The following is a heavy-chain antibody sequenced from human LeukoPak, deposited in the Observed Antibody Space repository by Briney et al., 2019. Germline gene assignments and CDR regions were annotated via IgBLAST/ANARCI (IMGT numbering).Heavy chain of an antibody. V-gene: IGHV3-15*01. Sequence: PGGSMRLSCAASGFTFNKAWMSWVRQAPGKGLEWVGRIKSKTDDGTTDYAAPVKGRFTISRDDLKETLYLQMNSLKTEDTAVYYCTTGYSNYLRYYYYFYMDVWGKGTTVTVSS. CDR3: TTGYSNYLRYYYYFYMDV. J-gene: IGHJ6*03. D-gene: IGHD4-11*01. CDR1: GFTFNKAW. CDR2: IKSKTDDGTT.